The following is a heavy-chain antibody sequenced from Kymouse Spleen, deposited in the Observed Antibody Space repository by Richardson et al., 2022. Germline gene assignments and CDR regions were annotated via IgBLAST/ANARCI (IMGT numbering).Heavy chain of an antibody. CDR2: IRSKANSYAT. V-gene: IGHV3-73*02. CDR3: TRGQPHYGMDV. CDR1: GFTFSGSA. D-gene: IGHD6-13*01,IGHD6-25*01,IGHD6-6*01. Sequence: EVQLVESGGGLVQPGGSLKLSCAASGFTFSGSAMHWVRQASGKGLEWVGRIRSKANSYATAYAASVKGRFTISRDDSKNTAYLQMNSLKTEDTAVYYCTRGQPHYGMDVWGQGTTVTVSS. J-gene: IGHJ6*02.